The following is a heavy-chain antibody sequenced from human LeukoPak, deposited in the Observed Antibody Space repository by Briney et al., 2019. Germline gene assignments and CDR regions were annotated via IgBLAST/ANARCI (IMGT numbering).Heavy chain of an antibody. D-gene: IGHD3-3*01. CDR1: GFTFSTYE. CDR2: ISSSGGSI. J-gene: IGHJ3*02. V-gene: IGHV3-48*03. CDR3: ATQGRSAMLGI. Sequence: QPGGSLRLSCAASGFTFSTYEMNWVRQAPGKGLEWVSYISSSGGSIYYADSVKGRFTISRDNAKNSLFLQMTSLRAEDTAVYYCATQGRSAMLGIWGQGTMVTVSS.